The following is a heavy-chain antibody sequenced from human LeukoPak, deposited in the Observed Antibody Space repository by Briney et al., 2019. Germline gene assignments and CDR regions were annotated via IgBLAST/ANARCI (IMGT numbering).Heavy chain of an antibody. Sequence: GGSLRLSCAASGFTVSSNYMSWVRQAPGKRLEWVSVIYSGGSTYYADSVKGRFTISRDNSKNTVDLQMNSLRAEDTAVYYCARGHDYDSSVAYWGQGTLVTVSS. V-gene: IGHV3-66*01. CDR2: IYSGGST. CDR1: GFTVSSNY. CDR3: ARGHDYDSSVAY. D-gene: IGHD3-22*01. J-gene: IGHJ4*02.